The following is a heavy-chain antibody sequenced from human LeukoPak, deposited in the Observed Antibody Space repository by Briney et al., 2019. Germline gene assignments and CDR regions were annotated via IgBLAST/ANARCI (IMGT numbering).Heavy chain of an antibody. J-gene: IGHJ4*03. D-gene: IGHD3-10*01. V-gene: IGHV4-59*01. CDR1: GGSISSYY. Sequence: SETLSLTCTVSGGSISSYYWSWIRQPPGKGLEWIGFIFYTGTTNYNPSLKSRVTISVDMSKNQFSLKLSSVTAADTAVYFCATGGGSNKPFDFWGQGTVVTVSS. CDR3: ATGGGSNKPFDF. CDR2: IFYTGTT.